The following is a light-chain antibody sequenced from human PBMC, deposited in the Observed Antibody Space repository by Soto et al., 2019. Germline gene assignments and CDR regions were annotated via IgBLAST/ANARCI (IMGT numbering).Light chain of an antibody. J-gene: IGLJ1*01. CDR1: SSDVGGHNS. CDR3: SSFTSSVTYV. V-gene: IGLV2-14*01. Sequence: SVLNQPASVSGSPGQSITISCTGTSSDVGGHNSVSWYRQDPGKAPKLMIYDVSNRPSGVSDRFSGSKSGNTASLTISGLQIEDEADYYCSSFTSSVTYVFGTGTKVTVL. CDR2: DVS.